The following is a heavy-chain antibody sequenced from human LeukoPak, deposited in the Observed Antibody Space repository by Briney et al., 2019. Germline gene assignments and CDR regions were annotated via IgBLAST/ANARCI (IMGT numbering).Heavy chain of an antibody. CDR3: AKDPNSGYDFYYFDY. CDR1: GFSVNSYY. D-gene: IGHD5-12*01. J-gene: IGHJ4*02. V-gene: IGHV3-53*01. Sequence: HPGGSLRLSCAASGFSVNSYYMSWVRQAPGRGLEWVSALSSGDNTHYADSVNGRFTISRDNSKNTLYLQMNSLRAEDTAVYYCAKDPNSGYDFYYFDYWGQGTLVTVSS. CDR2: LSSGDNT.